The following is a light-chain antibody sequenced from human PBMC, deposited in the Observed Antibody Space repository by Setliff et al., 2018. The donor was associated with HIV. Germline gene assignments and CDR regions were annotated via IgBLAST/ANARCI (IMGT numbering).Light chain of an antibody. V-gene: IGLV2-14*01. CDR2: DVS. CDR1: SSDVGGYNY. Sequence: QSVLTQPASVSESPGQSITISCTGTSSDVGGYNYVSWYQQHPGKAPKLMIYDVSKWPSGVSNRFSGSKSGNTASLTISGLQTEDEADYYCSSYTSSSTYVFGTGTKV. J-gene: IGLJ1*01. CDR3: SSYTSSSTYV.